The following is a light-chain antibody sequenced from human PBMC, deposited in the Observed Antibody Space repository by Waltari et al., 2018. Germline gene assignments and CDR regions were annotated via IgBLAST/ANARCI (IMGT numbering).Light chain of an antibody. CDR1: SGHSNNI. J-gene: IGLJ3*02. CDR2: VNSDGSH. V-gene: IGLV4-69*01. CDR3: QTGGHGTWV. Sequence: QLVRTQSPSASASLGASVKLTCTLDSGHSNNIVAWLQRRPEKGPRYLMKVNSDGSHTKGDDIPDRFSGSSSGPERYLTISSLQSEDEADYYCQTGGHGTWVFGGGTKLTIV.